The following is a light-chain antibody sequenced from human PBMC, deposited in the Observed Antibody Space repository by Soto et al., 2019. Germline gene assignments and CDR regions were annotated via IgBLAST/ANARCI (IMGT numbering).Light chain of an antibody. CDR3: QQYGSSPQT. J-gene: IGKJ1*01. CDR2: KAS. Sequence: IQMTQSPATLSGSVGDRVTITCRASQTISSWLAWYQQKQGKAPKLLIYKASTLKSGVPSRFSGSGSGTELTITISRLEPEDFEVYYCQQYGSSPQTFGQGTKVDI. V-gene: IGKV1-5*03. CDR1: QTISSW.